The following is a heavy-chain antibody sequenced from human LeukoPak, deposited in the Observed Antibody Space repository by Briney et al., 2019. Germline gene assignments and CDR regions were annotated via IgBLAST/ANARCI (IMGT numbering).Heavy chain of an antibody. CDR1: GFTFSSYG. Sequence: GRSLRLPCAASGFTFSSYGMHWVRQAPGKGLEWVAVIRYDGSNKYYADSVKGRFTISRDNSKNTLYLQMNSLRAEDTAVYYCARAKDNSGRDGFDIWGQGTMVTVSS. J-gene: IGHJ3*02. CDR2: IRYDGSNK. D-gene: IGHD6-19*01. CDR3: ARAKDNSGRDGFDI. V-gene: IGHV3-33*01.